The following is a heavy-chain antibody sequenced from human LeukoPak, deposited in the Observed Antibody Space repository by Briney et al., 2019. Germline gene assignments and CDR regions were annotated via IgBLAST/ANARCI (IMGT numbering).Heavy chain of an antibody. Sequence: GGSLRLSCAASGFTFSSHGMHWVRQAPGKGLEWVAVISNDGSIKLYGDSVKGRFTISRDDSKNTLYLQMNSLKTEDTAVYYCAKDRAFQAAGVTDYWGQGTLVTVSS. CDR1: GFTFSSHG. D-gene: IGHD3-10*01. J-gene: IGHJ4*02. CDR3: AKDRAFQAAGVTDY. CDR2: ISNDGSIK. V-gene: IGHV3-30*18.